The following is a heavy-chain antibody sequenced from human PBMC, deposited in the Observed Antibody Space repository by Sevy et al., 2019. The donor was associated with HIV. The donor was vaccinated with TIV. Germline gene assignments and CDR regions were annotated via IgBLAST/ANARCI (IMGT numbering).Heavy chain of an antibody. CDR1: GFTFSSYA. D-gene: IGHD3-22*01. CDR2: ISYDGSSK. Sequence: GGSLRLSCAASGFTFSSYAMHWVRQAPGKGLEWVAVISYDGSSKYYADSVKGRFTISRDNSKNTLYLQMNSLRAEDTAVYYCARDYYLIWGQGTMVTVSS. V-gene: IGHV3-30-3*01. CDR3: ARDYYLI. J-gene: IGHJ3*02.